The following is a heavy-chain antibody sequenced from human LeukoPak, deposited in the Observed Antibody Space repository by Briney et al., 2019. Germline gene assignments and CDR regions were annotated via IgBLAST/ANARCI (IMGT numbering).Heavy chain of an antibody. Sequence: GGSLRLSCAASGFTFSRYVMHWVRQAPGQGLEWVALTATDGSNKYYADSVKGRFTISRDNSMNTLHLQMNNLRAEDTAMYYCARDRSTDEDLYYWGQGTLVSVSS. CDR1: GFTFSRYV. J-gene: IGHJ4*02. CDR3: ARDRSTDEDLYY. D-gene: IGHD1-26*01. V-gene: IGHV3-30*04. CDR2: TATDGSNK.